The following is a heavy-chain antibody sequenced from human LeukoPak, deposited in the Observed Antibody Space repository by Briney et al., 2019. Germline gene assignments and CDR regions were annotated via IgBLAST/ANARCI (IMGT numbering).Heavy chain of an antibody. CDR2: IYSGGDT. D-gene: IGHD1-7*01. V-gene: IGHV3-66*01. J-gene: IGHJ5*02. Sequence: GGSPRLSCAASGFTISNNYMNWVRQAPGKGLEWVSLIYSGGDTYYADSVKGRFTISRDHSKNTLYLQMNSLRVEDTAVYYCARDPPAVRTNTYAWGQGTLVTVSS. CDR3: ARDPPAVRTNTYA. CDR1: GFTISNNY.